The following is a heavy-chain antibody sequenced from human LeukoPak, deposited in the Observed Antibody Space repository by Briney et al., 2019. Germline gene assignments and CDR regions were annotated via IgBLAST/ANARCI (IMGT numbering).Heavy chain of an antibody. CDR3: ARGHYGSGSYYSRGGYFDY. D-gene: IGHD3-10*01. J-gene: IGHJ4*02. Sequence: SDTLSLTCTVSGGSISSGDYYWSWIRQPPGKGLEWIGYIYYSGSTYYNPSLKSRVTISVDTSKNQFSLKLSSVTAADTAVYYCARGHYGSGSYYSRGGYFDYWGQGTLVTVSS. CDR1: GGSISSGDYY. V-gene: IGHV4-30-4*02. CDR2: IYYSGST.